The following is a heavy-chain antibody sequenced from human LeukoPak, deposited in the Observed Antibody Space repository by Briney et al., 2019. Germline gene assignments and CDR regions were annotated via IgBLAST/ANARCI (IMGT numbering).Heavy chain of an antibody. Sequence: PGGSLRLSCAASGFTFSSYAMSWVRQAPGKGLEWVSVIYSGGSTYYADSVKGRFTISRDNSKNTLYLQMNSLRAEDTAVYYCARVEKYQLTHWGQGTLVTVSS. V-gene: IGHV3-53*01. CDR2: IYSGGST. J-gene: IGHJ4*02. CDR1: GFTFSSYA. CDR3: ARVEKYQLTH. D-gene: IGHD2-2*01.